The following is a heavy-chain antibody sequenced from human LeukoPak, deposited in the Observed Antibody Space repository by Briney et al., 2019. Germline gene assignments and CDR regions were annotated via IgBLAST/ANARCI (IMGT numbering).Heavy chain of an antibody. Sequence: SETLSLTCTVSGGSISSSSYYWGWVRQPPGKGLEWIGTIYYSGSTYYNPSLKSRVTISVDTSKNQFSLKLSSVTAADTAVYYCARGCSAGTPHNWFDPWGQGTLVTVSS. J-gene: IGHJ5*02. CDR1: GGSISSSSYY. CDR2: IYYSGST. V-gene: IGHV4-39*07. D-gene: IGHD6-13*01. CDR3: ARGCSAGTPHNWFDP.